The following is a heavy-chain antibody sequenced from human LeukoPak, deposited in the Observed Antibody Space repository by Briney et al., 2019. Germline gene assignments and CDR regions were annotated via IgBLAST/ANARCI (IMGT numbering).Heavy chain of an antibody. CDR2: IYYSGST. V-gene: IGHV4-59*01. Sequence: SETLSLTCTVSGGSISSYYWSWIRQPPGKGLEWIGYIYYSGSTNYNPSLKSRVTISVDTSKNQFSLKLSSVTAADTAVYYCAREIKNSSGWYNWYFDLWGCGTLVTVSS. D-gene: IGHD6-19*01. CDR3: AREIKNSSGWYNWYFDL. J-gene: IGHJ2*01. CDR1: GGSISSYY.